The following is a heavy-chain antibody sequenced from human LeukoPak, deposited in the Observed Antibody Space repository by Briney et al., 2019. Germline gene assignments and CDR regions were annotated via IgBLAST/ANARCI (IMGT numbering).Heavy chain of an antibody. CDR1: GVSISDYS. CDR3: ATDRTAPRQRFFDY. V-gene: IGHV4-4*07. J-gene: IGHJ4*02. D-gene: IGHD2-21*02. Sequence: RPSETLSLTCSVSGVSISDYSWSWIRQPAGEGLEFIGRLSSSANTYYSPSLKSRITLSMDTSKNHFSLILTSVTAADTAVYYCATDRTAPRQRFFDYWGKGILVTVSS. CDR2: LSSSANT.